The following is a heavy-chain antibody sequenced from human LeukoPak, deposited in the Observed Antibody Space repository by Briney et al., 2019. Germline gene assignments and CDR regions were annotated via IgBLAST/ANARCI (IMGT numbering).Heavy chain of an antibody. Sequence: ASVKISCKASGYTFTDYYMYWVRQAPGQGPECMGLIHPSGGSTTYAQKFQGRVPLTKDTAPSTVYIDPSSLRSDDTAVYYCARMAMDPAMVTNFFDLWGQGTLLTVSA. J-gene: IGHJ4*02. CDR3: ARMAMDPAMVTNFFDL. V-gene: IGHV1-46*01. CDR1: GYTFTDYY. D-gene: IGHD5-18*01. CDR2: IHPSGGST.